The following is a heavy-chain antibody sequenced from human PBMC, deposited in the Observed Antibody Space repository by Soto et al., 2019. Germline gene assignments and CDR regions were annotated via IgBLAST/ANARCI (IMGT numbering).Heavy chain of an antibody. V-gene: IGHV3-48*01. Sequence: EVQLVESGGGLVQPGGSLRLSCEASGFNFNIYSMNWVRQAPGKGLEWVSYMTSDSKTIHSADSIQGRFIISRDNAKNSLYLQMNSLRVEDTAVYYCTRGVSYGFDAWGQGTMVIVPP. CDR1: GFNFNIYS. J-gene: IGHJ3*01. CDR2: MTSDSKTI. CDR3: TRGVSYGFDA. D-gene: IGHD3-10*01.